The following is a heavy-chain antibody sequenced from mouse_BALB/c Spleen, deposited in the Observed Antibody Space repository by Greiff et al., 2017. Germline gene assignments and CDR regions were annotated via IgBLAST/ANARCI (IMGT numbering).Heavy chain of an antibody. Sequence: EVQLQESGPGLVKPSQSLSLTCSVTGYSITSGYYWNWIRQFPGNKLEWMGYISYDGSNNYNPSLKNRISITRDTSKNQFFLKLNSVTTEDTATYYCARRYATLYYFDYWGQGTTLTVSS. J-gene: IGHJ2*01. CDR2: ISYDGSN. V-gene: IGHV3-6*02. D-gene: IGHD6-1*01. CDR3: ARRYATLYYFDY. CDR1: GYSITSGYY.